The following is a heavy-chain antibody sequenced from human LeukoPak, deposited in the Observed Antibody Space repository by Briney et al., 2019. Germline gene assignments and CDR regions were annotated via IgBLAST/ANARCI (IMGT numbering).Heavy chain of an antibody. CDR1: GFTFTSYA. CDR2: ISGSGGST. D-gene: IGHD3-3*01. J-gene: IGHJ4*02. CDR3: AKGDDFWSGALDY. V-gene: IGHV3-23*01. Sequence: TGGSLRLSCAASGFTFTSYAMSWVRQAPGKGLEWVSVISGSGGSTYYADSVKGRFTISRDNSKNTLYLQMNSLRAEDTAVYYCAKGDDFWSGALDYWGQGTLVTVSS.